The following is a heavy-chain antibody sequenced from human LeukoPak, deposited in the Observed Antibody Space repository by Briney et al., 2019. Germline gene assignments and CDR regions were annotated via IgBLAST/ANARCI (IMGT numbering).Heavy chain of an antibody. Sequence: PSETLSLTCAVYGGSFSGYYWSWIRQPPGKGLEWIGEINHSGSTNYNPSLKSRVTISVDTSKNRFSLKLSSVTAADTAMYYCARGQGYDILTGYYGYYFDYWGQGTLVTVSS. CDR2: INHSGST. D-gene: IGHD3-9*01. CDR1: GGSFSGYY. J-gene: IGHJ4*02. CDR3: ARGQGYDILTGYYGYYFDY. V-gene: IGHV4-34*01.